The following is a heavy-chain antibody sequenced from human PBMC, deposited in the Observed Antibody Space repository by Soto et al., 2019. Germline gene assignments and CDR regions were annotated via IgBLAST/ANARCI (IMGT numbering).Heavy chain of an antibody. V-gene: IGHV1-18*01. J-gene: IGHJ4*02. D-gene: IGHD5-12*01. CDR3: ARDLVPGYTGYSDY. CDR1: GYTFSNYG. CDR2: ISAYNGNT. Sequence: ASVKVSCKTSGYTFSNYGINWVRQAPGQGLECMGWISAYNGNTNFAQKLQGRVSLTTDTSSTTAYMELRSLTSDDTAVYYCARDLVPGYTGYSDYWGQGTLVTVSS.